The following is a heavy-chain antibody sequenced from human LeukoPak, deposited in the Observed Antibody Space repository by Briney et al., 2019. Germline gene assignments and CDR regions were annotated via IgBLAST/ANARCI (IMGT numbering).Heavy chain of an antibody. CDR2: IYGAGNT. Sequence: AGGSLRLSCAASGVTVSTSYMIWVRQAPGKGLEWVSVIYGAGNTYHADSVKGRFTISRDDSKNTLSLQMTSLRAADTAIYYCARDSTTWSRAGYWGQGTLVTVSS. D-gene: IGHD6-13*01. CDR3: ARDSTTWSRAGY. CDR1: GVTVSTSY. J-gene: IGHJ4*02. V-gene: IGHV3-53*01.